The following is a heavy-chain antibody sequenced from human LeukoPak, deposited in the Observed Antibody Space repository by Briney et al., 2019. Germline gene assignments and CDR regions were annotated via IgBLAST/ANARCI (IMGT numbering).Heavy chain of an antibody. J-gene: IGHJ3*01. CDR3: ARAVPHTFYCDSSGYYGDAFDV. V-gene: IGHV3-53*01. CDR2: FYSGGTT. CDR1: GFTVRTNY. D-gene: IGHD3-22*01. Sequence: GGSLRLSCAAAGFTVRTNYMSWVRQAPGKGLGWVSVFYSGGTTRYADSVKGRFTISRDISKNSLLLEMNNLTPEDTAVYYCARAVPHTFYCDSSGYYGDAFDVWGLGTPVTVAS.